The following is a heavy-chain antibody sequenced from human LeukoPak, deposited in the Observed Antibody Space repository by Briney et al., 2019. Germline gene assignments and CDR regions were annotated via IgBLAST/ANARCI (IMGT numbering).Heavy chain of an antibody. CDR2: ISAYNGNT. CDR1: GYTFTSYG. Sequence: AASVKVSCKASGYTFTSYGISWVRQAPGQGLEWMGWISAYNGNTNYAQKLQGRVTMTTDTSTSTAYMELRSLRSDDTAVYYCLAAAGTQQDAFDIWGQGTMVTVSS. D-gene: IGHD6-13*01. V-gene: IGHV1-18*01. J-gene: IGHJ3*02. CDR3: LAAAGTQQDAFDI.